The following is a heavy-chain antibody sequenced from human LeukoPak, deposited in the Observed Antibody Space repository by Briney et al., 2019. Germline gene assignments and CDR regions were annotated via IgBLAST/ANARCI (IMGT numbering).Heavy chain of an antibody. V-gene: IGHV4-61*02. D-gene: IGHD2-15*01. J-gene: IGHJ3*02. Sequence: PSETLSLTCTVSGGYISSGGFYWSWIRQPAGKGLEWIGRIYPSGSTNYNPSLKSRVTISVDMSENQFSLKLNSVTATDTAVYYCARGYCSGGSCERRDAFDIWGQGTMVTVSS. CDR2: IYPSGST. CDR1: GGYISSGGFY. CDR3: ARGYCSGGSCERRDAFDI.